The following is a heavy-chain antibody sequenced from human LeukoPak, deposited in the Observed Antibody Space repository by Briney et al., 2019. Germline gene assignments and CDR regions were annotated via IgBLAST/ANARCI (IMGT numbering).Heavy chain of an antibody. D-gene: IGHD2-8*01. CDR2: IYYSGST. J-gene: IGHJ5*02. V-gene: IGHV4-39*01. CDR1: GGSISSSSYY. CDR3: ARGSSYCTNGVCSWFDP. Sequence: KPSETLSLTCTVSGGSISSSSYYWGWIRQPPGKGLEWIGSIYYSGSTYCNPSLKSRVTISVDTSKNQFSLKLSSVTAADTAVYYCARGSSYCTNGVCSWFDPWGQGTLVTVSS.